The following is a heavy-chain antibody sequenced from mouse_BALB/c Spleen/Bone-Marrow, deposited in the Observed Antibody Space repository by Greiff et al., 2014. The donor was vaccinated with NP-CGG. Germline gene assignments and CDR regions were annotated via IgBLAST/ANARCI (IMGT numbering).Heavy chain of an antibody. CDR3: TRYRYDADYFDY. Sequence: LKESGSELVRPGASVKLSCKASGYTFTSYWMHWVKQRPGQGLEWIGNFYPGSGSTNYDEKFKSKATLTVDTSSNTAYMQLSSRTSEDSAVYYCTRYRYDADYFDYWGQGTTLTVSS. CDR2: FYPGSGST. CDR1: GYTFTSYW. D-gene: IGHD2-14*01. J-gene: IGHJ2*01. V-gene: IGHV1S22*01.